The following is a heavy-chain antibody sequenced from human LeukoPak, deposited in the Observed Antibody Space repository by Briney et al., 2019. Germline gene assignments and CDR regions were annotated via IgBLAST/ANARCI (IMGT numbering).Heavy chain of an antibody. CDR2: INPNSGGT. D-gene: IGHD3-10*01. Sequence: ASVKASCKASGYTFTGYYMHWVRQAPGQGLEWMGWINPNSGGTNYAQKFQGRVTMTRDTSISTAYMELSRLRSDDTAVYYCASPDNTYYYGSGSQHYYYGMDVWGQGTTVTVSS. CDR1: GYTFTGYY. CDR3: ASPDNTYYYGSGSQHYYYGMDV. J-gene: IGHJ6*02. V-gene: IGHV1-2*02.